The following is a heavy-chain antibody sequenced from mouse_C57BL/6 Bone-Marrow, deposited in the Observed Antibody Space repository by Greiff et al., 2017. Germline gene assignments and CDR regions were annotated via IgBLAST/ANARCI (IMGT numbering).Heavy chain of an antibody. CDR3: ARHGSRGYYAMDY. CDR2: ISNGGGST. J-gene: IGHJ4*01. Sequence: EVMLVESGGGLVQPGGSLKLSCAASGFTFSDYYMYWVRQTPEKRLEWVAYISNGGGSTYYPDTVKGRFTISRDNAKNTLYLQMSRLKSEDTAMYYCARHGSRGYYAMDYWGQGTSVTVSS. V-gene: IGHV5-12*01. D-gene: IGHD1-1*01. CDR1: GFTFSDYY.